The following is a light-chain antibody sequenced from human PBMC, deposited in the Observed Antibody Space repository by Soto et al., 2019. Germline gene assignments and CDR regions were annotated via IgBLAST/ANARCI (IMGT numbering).Light chain of an antibody. CDR3: AAWDYSLNAYV. CDR2: GDY. J-gene: IGLJ1*01. V-gene: IGLV1-44*01. Sequence: QTVLTQPPSASGTHGHRVSISCSGSSSNIGSEAVNWFQHLPRTTPKLLIYGDYQRLSGVPDRFSGSRSGTSASLAISGLQSQDEADYYCAAWDYSLNAYVFGTGTKGTVL. CDR1: SSNIGSEA.